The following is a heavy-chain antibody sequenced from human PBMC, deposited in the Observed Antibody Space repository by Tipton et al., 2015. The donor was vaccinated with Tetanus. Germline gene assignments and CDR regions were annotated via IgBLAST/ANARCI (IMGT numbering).Heavy chain of an antibody. D-gene: IGHD3-22*01. J-gene: IGHJ6*02. CDR2: IDPNSGGT. CDR1: GYTFTGYY. CDR3: ARDRGDYIYYGMDV. V-gene: IGHV1-2*02. Sequence: QVQLVQSGAEVKKPGASVKVSCKASGYTFTGYYIYWVRQAPGQGLEWMGWIDPNSGGTVYAQKLQGRVTMTRDTSISTAYMELRSLRSDDTAVCYCARDRGDYIYYGMDVWGPGTTVTVS.